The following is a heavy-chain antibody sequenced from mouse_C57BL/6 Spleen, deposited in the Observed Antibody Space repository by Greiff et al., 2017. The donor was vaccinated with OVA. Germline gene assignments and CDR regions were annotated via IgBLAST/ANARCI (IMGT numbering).Heavy chain of an antibody. CDR2: IYPSDSET. CDR1: GYTFTSYW. J-gene: IGHJ2*01. D-gene: IGHD2-14*01. CDR3: ARNLVRRGGFDY. V-gene: IGHV1-61*01. Sequence: QVQLQQPGAELVRPGSSVKLSCKASGYTFTSYWMDWVKQRPGQGLEWIGNIYPSDSETHYNQKFKDKATLTVDKSSSTAYMQLSSLTSEDSAVYYCARNLVRRGGFDYWGQGTTLTVSS.